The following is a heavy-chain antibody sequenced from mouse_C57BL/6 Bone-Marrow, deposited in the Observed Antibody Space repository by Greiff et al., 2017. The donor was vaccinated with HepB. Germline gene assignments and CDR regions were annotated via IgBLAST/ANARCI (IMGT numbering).Heavy chain of an antibody. Sequence: EVQRVESGPGLVKPSQSLSLTCSVTGYSITSGYYWNWIRQFPGNKLEWMGYISYDGSNNYNPSLKNRISITRDTSKNQFFLKLNSVTTEDTATYYCASLAYYSKTYYAMDYWGQGTSVTVSS. V-gene: IGHV3-6*01. J-gene: IGHJ4*01. D-gene: IGHD2-5*01. CDR2: ISYDGSN. CDR3: ASLAYYSKTYYAMDY. CDR1: GYSITSGYY.